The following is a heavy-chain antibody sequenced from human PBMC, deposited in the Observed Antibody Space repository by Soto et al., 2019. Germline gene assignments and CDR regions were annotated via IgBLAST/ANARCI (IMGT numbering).Heavy chain of an antibody. Sequence: EVQLVESGGGLVKPGGSLRLSCAGSGFDFSNDWMNWVRQAPGKGLEWVGRIKTKTDGGTSDYAAPVKDRFTISRDDSDNTLYLQMNSLQTEDTAVYYCTHLQGPCVASPGNFDYWGQGTVVTVSS. CDR3: THLQGPCVASPGNFDY. V-gene: IGHV3-15*07. CDR2: IKTKTDGGTS. CDR1: GFDFSNDW. D-gene: IGHD2-21*01. J-gene: IGHJ4*02.